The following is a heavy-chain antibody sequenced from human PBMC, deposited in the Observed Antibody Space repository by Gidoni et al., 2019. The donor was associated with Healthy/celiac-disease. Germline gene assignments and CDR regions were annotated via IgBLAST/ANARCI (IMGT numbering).Heavy chain of an antibody. J-gene: IGHJ5*02. CDR1: GGTFSSYA. D-gene: IGHD4-17*01. CDR3: ARDHRRVTTTYNWFDP. Sequence: QVQLVQSGAEVKKPGSSVKVSCKASGGTFSSYALSWVRQAPGQGLEWMGGIIPIFGTANDAQKFQGRVTITADESTSTAYMELSSLRSEDTAVYYCARDHRRVTTTYNWFDPWGQGTLVTVSS. CDR2: IIPIFGTA. V-gene: IGHV1-69*01.